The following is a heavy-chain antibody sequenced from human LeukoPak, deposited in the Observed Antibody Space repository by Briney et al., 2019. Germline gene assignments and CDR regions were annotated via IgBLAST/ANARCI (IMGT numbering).Heavy chain of an antibody. J-gene: IGHJ4*02. V-gene: IGHV1-69*02. D-gene: IGHD6-19*01. CDR3: ARSLTAVAGFDY. CDR2: IIPILGIA. CDR1: GGTFSSYT. Sequence: GASVKVSCKASGGTFSSYTISWVRQAPGQGLEWMGRIIPILGIANYAQKFQGRVTITADKSTSTAYMELSSLRSEDTAVYYCARSLTAVAGFDYWGREPWSPSPQ.